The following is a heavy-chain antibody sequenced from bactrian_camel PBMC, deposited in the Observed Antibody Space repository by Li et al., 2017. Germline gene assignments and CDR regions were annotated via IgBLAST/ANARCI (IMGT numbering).Heavy chain of an antibody. J-gene: IGHJ4*01. CDR3: VSPWPYGGGWYRRQAAFGY. CDR2: INRGGTT. V-gene: IGHV3S40*01. D-gene: IGHD6*01. CDR1: GFIFNNYY. Sequence: DVQLVESGGGLVQPGGSLRLSCAASGFIFNNYYMTWVRQAPGKGLEWVSIINRGGTTYYADSMKGRFTISRDNATNTVYLQMNSLKPEDTAVYYCVSPWPYGGGWYRRQAAFGYWGQGTQVTVS.